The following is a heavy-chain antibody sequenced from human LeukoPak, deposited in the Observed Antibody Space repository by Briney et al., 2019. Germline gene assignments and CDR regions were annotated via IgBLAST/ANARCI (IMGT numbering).Heavy chain of an antibody. V-gene: IGHV4-34*01. CDR2: INHSGST. CDR3: ASLRYGSGSQGALDYGSDY. J-gene: IGHJ4*02. Sequence: KTSETLSLTCAVYGGSFSGYYWSWIRQPPGKGLEWIGEINHSGSTNYNPSLKSRVTISVDTSKNQFSLRLQSVTAADTAVYYCASLRYGSGSQGALDYGSDYWGQGTLVTVSS. D-gene: IGHD3-10*01. CDR1: GGSFSGYY.